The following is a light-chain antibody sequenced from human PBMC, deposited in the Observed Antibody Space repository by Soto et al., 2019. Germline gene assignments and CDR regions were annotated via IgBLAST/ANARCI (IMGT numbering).Light chain of an antibody. CDR3: SSYRKTTFPHVV. CDR1: TSNIGVNY. J-gene: IGLJ2*01. CDR2: RNS. V-gene: IGLV1-47*01. Sequence: QSVLTQPPSASGAPGQTVTISCSGSTSNIGVNYVYWYQQLPGTAPKLLIYRNSQRPSGVPDRFSGSKSGTSASLAISGLRSEDEAYYYCSSYRKTTFPHVVFGGGTKVTVL.